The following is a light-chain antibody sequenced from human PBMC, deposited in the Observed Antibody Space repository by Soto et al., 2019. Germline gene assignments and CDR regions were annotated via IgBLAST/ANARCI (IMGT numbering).Light chain of an antibody. Sequence: DIQMTQSPSTLSASVGDRVTITCRASQSISSWLAWYQHKPGKAPKLLIYKAPTLESGVPSRFSGSGSGTEFTLTISSLQPDGFATYYCQQYDTYSLTFGGGTKVEI. J-gene: IGKJ4*01. CDR1: QSISSW. CDR2: KAP. CDR3: QQYDTYSLT. V-gene: IGKV1-5*03.